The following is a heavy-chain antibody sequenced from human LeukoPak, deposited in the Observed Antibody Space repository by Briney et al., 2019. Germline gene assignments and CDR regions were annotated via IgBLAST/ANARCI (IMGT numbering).Heavy chain of an antibody. D-gene: IGHD3-16*01. CDR3: VRDQGGAVSY. Sequence: GGSLRLSRAASGFNFRSYSMNWVRQAPGKGLEWVSYISSLSGTIYYADSVKGRFIISRDNAKSSLFLQMNSLRAEDTSVYYCVRDQGGAVSYWGQGTLVTVSS. CDR2: ISSLSGTI. J-gene: IGHJ4*02. V-gene: IGHV3-48*01. CDR1: GFNFRSYS.